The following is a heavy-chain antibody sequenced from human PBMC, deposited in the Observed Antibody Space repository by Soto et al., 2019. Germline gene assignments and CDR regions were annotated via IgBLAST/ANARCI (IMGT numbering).Heavy chain of an antibody. D-gene: IGHD3-10*01. CDR3: ARGRRSWRDPFDL. Sequence: PGGSQRLSCAASGLTFSSHSVNWVRQAPGKGLEWVSYISSSSGTIYYADSVKGRFTISRDNAENSPYLQMNSLRAEDTGVYYCARGRRSWRDPFDLWGQGTMVTVS. J-gene: IGHJ3*01. V-gene: IGHV3-48*01. CDR1: GLTFSSHS. CDR2: ISSSSGTI.